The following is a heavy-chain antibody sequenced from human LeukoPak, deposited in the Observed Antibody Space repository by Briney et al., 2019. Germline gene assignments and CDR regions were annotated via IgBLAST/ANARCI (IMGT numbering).Heavy chain of an antibody. J-gene: IGHJ5*02. CDR3: SRGIYWFDP. CDR2: IYSGGTT. V-gene: IGHV3-66*01. Sequence: PGGSLRLPCAASGFTVSDHYMSWVRQAPGQGLESVSLIYSGGTTLYADSVKGRFTISRDNSKNTLYLQMNSLRAEDMAVYYCSRGIYWFDPWGQGTLVTVSS. D-gene: IGHD3-3*01. CDR1: GFTVSDHY.